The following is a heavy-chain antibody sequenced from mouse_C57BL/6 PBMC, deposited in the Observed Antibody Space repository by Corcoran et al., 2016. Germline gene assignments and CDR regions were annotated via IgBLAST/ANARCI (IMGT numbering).Heavy chain of an antibody. CDR2: ISYDGSN. CDR1: GYSITSGYY. CDR3: ARDTGDYFDY. V-gene: IGHV3-6*01. D-gene: IGHD1-1*01. Sequence: DVQLQESGPGLVKPSQSLSLTCSVTGYSITSGYYWNWIRQFPGNKREWMGYISYDGSNNYNPSLKNRISITRDTSKNQFFLKLNSVTTEDTATYYCARDTGDYFDYWGQGTTLTVSS. J-gene: IGHJ2*01.